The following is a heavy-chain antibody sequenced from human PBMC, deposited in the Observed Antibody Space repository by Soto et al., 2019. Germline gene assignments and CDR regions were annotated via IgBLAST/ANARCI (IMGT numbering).Heavy chain of an antibody. D-gene: IGHD5-12*01. CDR1: GFTFSSSW. V-gene: IGHV3-74*01. CDR3: VKEGGFSPYDSLPES. J-gene: IGHJ5*02. Sequence: EVQLVESGGGLGQPGGSLTLSCEASGFTFSSSWMHWVRQAPGKGLVWVSRITSDGSRTKYADSVKGRFTISRDNAKNTVSLEMHSLRAEDTAIYYCVKEGGFSPYDSLPESWGQGTLVTVSS. CDR2: ITSDGSRT.